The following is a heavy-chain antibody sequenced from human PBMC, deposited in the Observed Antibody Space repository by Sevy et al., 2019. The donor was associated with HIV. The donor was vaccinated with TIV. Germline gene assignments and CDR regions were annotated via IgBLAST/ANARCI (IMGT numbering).Heavy chain of an antibody. CDR3: ARDSTGGFDY. CDR2: INSDGSST. V-gene: IGHV3-74*01. Sequence: GGCLRLSCAASGFTFSSYWMHWVRQAPGKGLVRVSRINSDGSSTSYADSVKGRFTISRDNAKNTLYLQMNSMRAEDTAMYYCARDSTGGFDYWGQGTLVTVSS. J-gene: IGHJ4*02. CDR1: GFTFSSYW. D-gene: IGHD2-2*01.